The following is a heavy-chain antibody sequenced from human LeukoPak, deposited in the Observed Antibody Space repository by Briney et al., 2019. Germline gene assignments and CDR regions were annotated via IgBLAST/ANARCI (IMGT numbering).Heavy chain of an antibody. Sequence: SETLSLTCAVYLDSFSGYSWSWIRQPPGKGLEWIGDINSGGDTNYNPSLKSRVTLSVDTSKNQFSLRLTSVTAADTAMYYCARTCAIVGTTAYYFYYYYMDVWAKGTMVTISS. V-gene: IGHV4-34*01. CDR1: LDSFSGYS. CDR2: INSGGDT. J-gene: IGHJ6*03. CDR3: ARTCAIVGTTAYYFYYYYMDV. D-gene: IGHD1-26*01.